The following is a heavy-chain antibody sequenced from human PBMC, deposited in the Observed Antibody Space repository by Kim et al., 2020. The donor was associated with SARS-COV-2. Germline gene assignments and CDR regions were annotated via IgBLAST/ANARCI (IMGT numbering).Heavy chain of an antibody. J-gene: IGHJ4*02. V-gene: IGHV3-9*01. CDR1: GFSNDDDA. CDR2: INWKRGNI. CDR3: AKAVDSGYDRRFDY. D-gene: IGHD5-12*01. Sequence: GGSLRLSCTASGFSNDDDAMHWVRLTPGKGLEWVSGINWKRGNIGYADSVKGRFTISRDNAKNSVYLQMNSLRPEDTALYYCAKAVDSGYDRRFDYWGRGTPVTVSS.